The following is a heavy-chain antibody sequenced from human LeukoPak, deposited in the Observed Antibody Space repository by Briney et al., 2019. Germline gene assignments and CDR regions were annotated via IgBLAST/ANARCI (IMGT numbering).Heavy chain of an antibody. CDR2: IIPIFGTA. J-gene: IGHJ6*02. CDR1: GGTFSSYA. V-gene: IGHV1-69*13. CDR3: ARDCSGGSCYSQTGYYGMDV. Sequence: PVKVSCKASGGTFSSYAISWVRQAPGQGLEWMGGIIPIFGTANYAQKFQGRVTITADESTSTAYMELSSLRSEDTAVYYCARDCSGGSCYSQTGYYGMDVWGQGTTVTVSS. D-gene: IGHD2-15*01.